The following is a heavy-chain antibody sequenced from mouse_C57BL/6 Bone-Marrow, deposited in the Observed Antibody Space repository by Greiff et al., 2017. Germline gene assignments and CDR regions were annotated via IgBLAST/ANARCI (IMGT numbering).Heavy chain of an antibody. D-gene: IGHD2-3*01. J-gene: IGHJ1*03. CDR2: IYPRSGNT. V-gene: IGHV1-81*01. CDR3: ARGWAVDDGYYESWYFDV. CDR1: GYTFASYG. Sequence: QVQLQPSGAELARPGASVKLSCKASGYTFASYGLSWVKQRTGQGLGWIGEIYPRSGNTSYNEKFKGNATFTADTSSNTAYRQLSSLTAEDSAIYYCARGWAVDDGYYESWYFDVWGTGTTVTVSS.